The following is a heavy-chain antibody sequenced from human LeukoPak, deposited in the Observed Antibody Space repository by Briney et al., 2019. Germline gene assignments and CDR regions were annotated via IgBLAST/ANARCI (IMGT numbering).Heavy chain of an antibody. CDR2: INPSGGST. J-gene: IGHJ6*03. Sequence: ASVKVSCKASGCTFTSYYMHWVRQAPGQGLAWMGIINPSGGSTRDAQKFQGRVTMTRDMSTSTVYMELSSPRSEHTAVYYCARAGGYCSGGSCYSPLNYYYYMDVWGKGTTVTVSS. CDR3: ARAGGYCSGGSCYSPLNYYYYMDV. V-gene: IGHV1-46*01. D-gene: IGHD2-15*01. CDR1: GCTFTSYY.